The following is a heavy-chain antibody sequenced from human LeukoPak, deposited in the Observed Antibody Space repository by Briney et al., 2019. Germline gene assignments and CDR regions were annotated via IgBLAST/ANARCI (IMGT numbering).Heavy chain of an antibody. V-gene: IGHV4-34*01. J-gene: IGHJ6*03. CDR3: ARVRGLTIFGVVTKSYYYYMDV. Sequence: SETLSLTCAVYGGSFSGYYWSWIRQPPGKGLEWIGEIYHSGSTNYNPSLKSRVTISVDTSKNQFSLKLSSVTAADTAVYYCARVRGLTIFGVVTKSYYYYMDVWGKGTTVTVSS. CDR1: GGSFSGYY. CDR2: IYHSGST. D-gene: IGHD3-3*01.